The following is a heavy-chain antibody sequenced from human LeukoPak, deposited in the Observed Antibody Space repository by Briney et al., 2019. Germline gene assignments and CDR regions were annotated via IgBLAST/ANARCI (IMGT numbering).Heavy chain of an antibody. D-gene: IGHD3-3*01. V-gene: IGHV4-4*07. J-gene: IGHJ4*02. CDR3: ARTPLRFWEWLFGY. CDR1: GGSISSYY. Sequence: SETLSLTCTVSGGSISSYYCSWIRQPAGKGLEWIGRIYTSGSTNYNPSLKSRVTISVDKSKNQFSLKLSSVTAADTAVYYCARTPLRFWEWLFGYWGQGTLVTVSS. CDR2: IYTSGST.